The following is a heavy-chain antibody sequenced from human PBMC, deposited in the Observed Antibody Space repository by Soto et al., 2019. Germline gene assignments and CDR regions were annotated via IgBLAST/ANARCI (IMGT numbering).Heavy chain of an antibody. CDR3: TSAHLALQDPND. Sequence: PGGSLRLSCAASGFAFSGAWMNWVRQAPGRGLEWAGRIKSKTDGGTIDYAAPVKGRFTVSRDDSKNTLYLQMSNLKTEDTAVYYGTSAHLALQDPNDWGQGTLVTVSS. J-gene: IGHJ4*02. CDR1: GFAFSGAW. D-gene: IGHD7-27*01. V-gene: IGHV3-15*07. CDR2: IKSKTDGGTI.